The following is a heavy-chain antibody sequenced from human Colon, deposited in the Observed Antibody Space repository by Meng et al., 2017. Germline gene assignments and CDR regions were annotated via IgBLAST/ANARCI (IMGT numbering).Heavy chain of an antibody. CDR2: ISGSGGGT. Sequence: GESLKISCVVSGFTFTTHVMTWVRQAPGKGLEWVSSISGSGGGTYYSDSVKGRFTISRDNSKNTPYLQMNSLRAADAALYYCAKGAVEWDLTTKTHYHYGVGVWGQGTTVTVSS. CDR1: GFTFTTHV. V-gene: IGHV3-23*01. D-gene: IGHD1-26*01. CDR3: AKGAVEWDLTTKTHYHYGVGV. J-gene: IGHJ6*02.